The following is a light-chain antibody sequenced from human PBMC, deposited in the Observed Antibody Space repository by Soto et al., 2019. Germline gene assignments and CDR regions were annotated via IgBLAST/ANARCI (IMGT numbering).Light chain of an antibody. V-gene: IGLV7-46*01. CDR2: DTT. J-gene: IGLJ2*01. Sequence: QAVVTQEPSLTVSPGGTVTLTCGSSTGVVTSGHYPYWFQQKPGQAPRTLIYDTTNKHSWTPARFSGSLLGGKAALTLSGAQPEDEADYYCLLSYSGTYMVFGGGTKLTVL. CDR1: TGVVTSGHY. CDR3: LLSYSGTYMV.